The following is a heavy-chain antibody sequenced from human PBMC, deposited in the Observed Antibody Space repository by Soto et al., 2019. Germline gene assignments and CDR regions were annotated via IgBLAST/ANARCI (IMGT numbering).Heavy chain of an antibody. CDR2: IYYSGST. CDR3: ARDNYYDSRVDALDI. CDR1: GGSMSSYY. D-gene: IGHD3-22*01. V-gene: IGHV4-59*01. J-gene: IGHJ3*02. Sequence: SETLSLTFTVSGGSMSSYYWSWIRQPPGKGLEWIGYIYYSGSTNYNPSLKSRVTISVDTSKNQFSLKLSSVTAADTAVYYCARDNYYDSRVDALDIWGQGTMVTVS.